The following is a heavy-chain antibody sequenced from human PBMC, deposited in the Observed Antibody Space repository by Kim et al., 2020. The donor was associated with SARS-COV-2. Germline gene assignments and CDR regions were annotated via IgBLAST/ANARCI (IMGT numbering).Heavy chain of an antibody. D-gene: IGHD7-27*01. Sequence: YADAVKGRLTISRDKSKNTLYLQMNSLRAEDTAVYYWAKDRTGVAENVDYWGQGTLVTVSS. V-gene: IGHV3-23*01. CDR3: AKDRTGVAENVDY. J-gene: IGHJ4*02.